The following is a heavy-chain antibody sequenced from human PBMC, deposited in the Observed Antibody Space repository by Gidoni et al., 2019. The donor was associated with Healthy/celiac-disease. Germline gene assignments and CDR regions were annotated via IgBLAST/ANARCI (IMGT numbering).Heavy chain of an antibody. J-gene: IGHJ5*02. D-gene: IGHD5-18*01. CDR3: ARPVDTAMVTVRGGFDP. Sequence: STCGYYWGWIRQPPGKGLEWIGSIYYSGSTYYNPSLKSRVTISVDTSKNQFSLKLSSVTAADTAVYYCARPVDTAMVTVRGGFDPWGQGTLVTVSS. CDR1: STCGYY. V-gene: IGHV4-39*01. CDR2: IYYSGST.